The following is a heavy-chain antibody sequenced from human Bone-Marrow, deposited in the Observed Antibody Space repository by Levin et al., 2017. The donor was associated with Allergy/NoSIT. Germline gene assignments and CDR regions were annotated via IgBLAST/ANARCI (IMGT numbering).Heavy chain of an antibody. V-gene: IGHV3-53*01. J-gene: IGHJ6*02. D-gene: IGHD3-10*01. CDR2: IYSGGST. CDR3: ASGLWFGELLNYYYGMDV. CDR1: GFTVSSNY. Sequence: GGSLRLSCAASGFTVSSNYMSWVRQAPGKGLEWVSVIYSGGSTYYADSVKGRFTISRDNSKNTLYLQMNSLRAEDTAVYYCASGLWFGELLNYYYGMDVWGQGTTVTVSS.